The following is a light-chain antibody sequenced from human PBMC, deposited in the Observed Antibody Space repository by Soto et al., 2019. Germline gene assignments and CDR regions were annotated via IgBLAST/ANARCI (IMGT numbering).Light chain of an antibody. J-gene: IGKJ1*01. Sequence: EIVLAQAPATLSLSRGERATLSCRASQSVSSYLAWYQQKPGQAPRLLIYDASNRATGIPARFSGSGSGTDFTLTISRLEPEDFAVYYCQQYGSSYPWTFGQGTKVDI. CDR3: QQYGSSYPWT. CDR1: QSVSSY. CDR2: DAS. V-gene: IGKV3-20*01.